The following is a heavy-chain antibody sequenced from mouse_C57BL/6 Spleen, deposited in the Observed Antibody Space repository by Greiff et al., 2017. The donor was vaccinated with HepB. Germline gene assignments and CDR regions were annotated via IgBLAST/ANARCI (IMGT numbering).Heavy chain of an antibody. V-gene: IGHV3-6*01. CDR3: ARGGYYYGSWYFEG. CDR1: GYSITSGYY. CDR2: ISYDGSN. J-gene: IGHJ1*03. Sequence: EVQLQESGPGLVKPSQSLSLTCSVTGYSITSGYYWNWIRQFPGNKLEWMGYISYDGSNNYNPSLKNRISITRDTSKNQFFLKWNSVTTEDTATYYWARGGYYYGSWYFEGWGTGTTVTVSS. D-gene: IGHD1-1*01.